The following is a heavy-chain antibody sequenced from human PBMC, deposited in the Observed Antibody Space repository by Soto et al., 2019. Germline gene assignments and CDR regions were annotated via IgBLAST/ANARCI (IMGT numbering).Heavy chain of an antibody. CDR2: ISPNNGNT. Sequence: QVQLVQSGAEVKKPGASVKVSCKASGYSFNIYGISWVRQAPGQGLEWMGWISPNNGNTKYAQNFQGRVTMTTDTSTKTAYMELRSLRSDDTAVYYCARRPALYSRVWFWLDPWGQGTLVTVSS. V-gene: IGHV1-18*01. CDR3: ARRPALYSRVWFWLDP. CDR1: GYSFNIYG. D-gene: IGHD6-19*01. J-gene: IGHJ5*02.